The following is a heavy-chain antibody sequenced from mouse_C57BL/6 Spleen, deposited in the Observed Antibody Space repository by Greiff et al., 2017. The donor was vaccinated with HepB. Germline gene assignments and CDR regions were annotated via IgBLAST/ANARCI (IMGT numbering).Heavy chain of an antibody. CDR2: INPNYGTT. CDR3: AGTTTVVALDY. V-gene: IGHV1-39*01. CDR1: GYSFTDYN. Sequence: EVKLMESGPELVKPGASVKISCKASGYSFTDYNMNWVKQSNGKSLEWIGVINPNYGTTSYNQKFKGKATLTVDQSSSTAYMQLNSLTSEDSAVYYCAGTTTVVALDYWGQGTTLTVSS. J-gene: IGHJ2*01. D-gene: IGHD1-1*01.